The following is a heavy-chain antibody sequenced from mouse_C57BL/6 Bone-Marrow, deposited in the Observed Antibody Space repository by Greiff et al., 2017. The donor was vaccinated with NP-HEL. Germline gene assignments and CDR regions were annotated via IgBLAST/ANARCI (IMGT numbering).Heavy chain of an antibody. CDR3: ARGVGGLDY. CDR1: GFTFSSYA. V-gene: IGHV5-4*03. D-gene: IGHD1-1*01. CDR2: ISDGGSYT. Sequence: EVKLAESGGGLVKPGGSLKLSCAASGFTFSSYAMSWVRQTPEKRLEWVATISDGGSYTYYPDNVKGRFTISRDNAKNNLYLQMSHLKSEDTAMYYCARGVGGLDYWGQGTTLTVSS. J-gene: IGHJ2*01.